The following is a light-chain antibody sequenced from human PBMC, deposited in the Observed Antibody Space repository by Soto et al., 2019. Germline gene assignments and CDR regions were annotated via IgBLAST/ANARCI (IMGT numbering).Light chain of an antibody. CDR2: EVS. V-gene: IGLV2-8*01. CDR3: SSYAGSTYV. CDR1: SSDVGGYNF. Sequence: QSALTQPPSASGSPGQSVTISCTGTSSDVGGYNFVSWYQHHPGKAPKLMLYEVSKRPSGVPDRFSGSKSGNTASLTVSGLQAEDEADYYCSSYAGSTYVFGTGTKVTGL. J-gene: IGLJ1*01.